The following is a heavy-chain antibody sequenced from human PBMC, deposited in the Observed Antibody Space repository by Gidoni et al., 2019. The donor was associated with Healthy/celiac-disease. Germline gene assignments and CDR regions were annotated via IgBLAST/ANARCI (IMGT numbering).Heavy chain of an antibody. CDR2: FDPEDGET. CDR1: GYTLTELS. J-gene: IGHJ4*02. D-gene: IGHD2-2*01. Sequence: QVQLVQSGAEVKKPGASVKVSCKVSGYTLTELSLHWGRQAPGKGLEWMGCFDPEDGETIYAQKFQGRVTMTEDTSTDTAYMELSSLRSEDTAVYYCATDLICSSTSCPVDYWGQGTLVTVSS. V-gene: IGHV1-24*01. CDR3: ATDLICSSTSCPVDY.